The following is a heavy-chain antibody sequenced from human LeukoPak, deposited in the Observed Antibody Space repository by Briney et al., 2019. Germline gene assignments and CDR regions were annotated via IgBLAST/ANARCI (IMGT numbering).Heavy chain of an antibody. D-gene: IGHD5-24*01. V-gene: IGHV1-69*04. CDR1: GGTFSSYA. CDR3: ARTLMVGYNPLGY. CDR2: IIPILGIA. J-gene: IGHJ4*02. Sequence: SVKVSCKASGGTFSSYAISWVRQAPGQGLEWMGRIIPILGIANYAQKFQGRVTITADKSTSTAYMELSNLRSEDTAVYYCARTLMVGYNPLGYWGQGTLVTVSS.